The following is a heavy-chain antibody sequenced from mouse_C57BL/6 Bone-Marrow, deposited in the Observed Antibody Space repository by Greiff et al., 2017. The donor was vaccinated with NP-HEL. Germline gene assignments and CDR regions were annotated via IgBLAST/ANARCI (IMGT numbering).Heavy chain of an antibody. D-gene: IGHD1-1*01. CDR3: ARRGISTVERFDY. V-gene: IGHV1-18*01. CDR1: GYTFTDYN. Sequence: EVQLQQSGPELVKPGASVKIPCKASGYTFTDYNMDWVKQSHGQSLEWIGYINPSNGGTIYNQKFKGKATLTVDKSSSTAYMELRSLTSEDTAVYYCARRGISTVERFDYWGQGTLVTVSA. CDR2: INPSNGGT. J-gene: IGHJ3*01.